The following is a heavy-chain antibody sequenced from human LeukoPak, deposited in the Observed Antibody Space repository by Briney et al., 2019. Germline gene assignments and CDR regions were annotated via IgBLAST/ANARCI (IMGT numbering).Heavy chain of an antibody. CDR3: ATGYSGPPRRKYGSGRDGYYYYGMDV. V-gene: IGHV1-24*01. CDR1: GYTLTELS. Sequence: GASVKVSCRVSGYTLTELSMHWVRQAPGKGLEWMGGFDPEDGETIYAQKFQGRVTMTEDTSTDTAYMELSSLRSEDTAVYYCATGYSGPPRRKYGSGRDGYYYYGMDVWGQGTTVTVSS. J-gene: IGHJ6*02. CDR2: FDPEDGET. D-gene: IGHD3-10*01.